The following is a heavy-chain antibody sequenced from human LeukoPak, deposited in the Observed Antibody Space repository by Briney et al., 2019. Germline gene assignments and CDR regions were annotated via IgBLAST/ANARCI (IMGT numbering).Heavy chain of an antibody. CDR2: IYYSGST. D-gene: IGHD1-26*01. Sequence: SETLSLTCTVSGGSISSSSYYWGWIRQPPGKGLEWIGSIYYSGSTYYNPSLKSRAPISVDTSKNQFSLKLSSVTAADTAVYYCARLPRNYYYYYMDVWGKGTTVTVSS. V-gene: IGHV4-39*07. CDR3: ARLPRNYYYYYMDV. CDR1: GGSISSSSYY. J-gene: IGHJ6*03.